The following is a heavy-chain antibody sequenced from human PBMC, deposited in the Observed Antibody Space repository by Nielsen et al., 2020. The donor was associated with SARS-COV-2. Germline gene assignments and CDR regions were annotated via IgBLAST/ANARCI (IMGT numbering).Heavy chain of an antibody. V-gene: IGHV3-9*01. CDR2: ISWNSGSL. CDR3: AKDGHSSGWYGAPDY. Sequence: SLKISCAASGFTFDDYAMHWVRQAPGKGLEWVSGISWNSGSLGYADSVKGRFTISRDNAKNSLYLQMNSLRAEDTALYYCAKDGHSSGWYGAPDYWGQGTLVTVSS. D-gene: IGHD6-19*01. J-gene: IGHJ4*02. CDR1: GFTFDDYA.